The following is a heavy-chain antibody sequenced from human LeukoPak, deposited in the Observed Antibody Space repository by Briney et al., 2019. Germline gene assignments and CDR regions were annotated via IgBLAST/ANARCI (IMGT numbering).Heavy chain of an antibody. V-gene: IGHV3-21*01. CDR2: ISSSSSYI. J-gene: IGHJ4*02. CDR1: GFTFSSYS. D-gene: IGHD3-22*01. Sequence: GGSLRLSCAASGFTFSSYSMNWVRQAPGKGLEWVSSISSSSSYIYYADSVKGRFTISRDNAKNSLYLQMNSLRAEDTAVYYCARDGRYYYDSSGSFFDYWGQGTLVTVSS. CDR3: ARDGRYYYDSSGSFFDY.